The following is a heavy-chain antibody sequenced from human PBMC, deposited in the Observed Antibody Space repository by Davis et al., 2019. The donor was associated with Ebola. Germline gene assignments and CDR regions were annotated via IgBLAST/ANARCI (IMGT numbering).Heavy chain of an antibody. CDR1: GFTFDDYA. J-gene: IGHJ6*02. Sequence: SLKISCAASGFTFDDYAMHWVRQAPGKGLELVSGISWNSGSIGYADSVKGRFTISRDNAKNSLYLQMNSLRAEDTALYYCAKDGYCSSTSCFYYYYGMDVWGQGTTVTVSS. V-gene: IGHV3-9*01. CDR2: ISWNSGSI. D-gene: IGHD2-2*01. CDR3: AKDGYCSSTSCFYYYYGMDV.